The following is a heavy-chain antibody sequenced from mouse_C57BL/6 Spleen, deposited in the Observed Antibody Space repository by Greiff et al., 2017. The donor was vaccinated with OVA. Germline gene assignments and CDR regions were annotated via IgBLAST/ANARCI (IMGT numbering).Heavy chain of an antibody. D-gene: IGHD1-1*01. CDR1: GFTFTDYY. CDR3: ARSTTVVPYWYFDV. J-gene: IGHJ1*03. Sequence: EVKLVESGGGLVQPGGSLSLSCAASGFTFTDYYMSWVRQPPGKALEWLGFIRNKANGYTTEYSASVKGRFTISRDNSQSILYLQMNALRAEDSATYYCARSTTVVPYWYFDVWGTGTTVTVSS. V-gene: IGHV7-3*01. CDR2: IRNKANGYTT.